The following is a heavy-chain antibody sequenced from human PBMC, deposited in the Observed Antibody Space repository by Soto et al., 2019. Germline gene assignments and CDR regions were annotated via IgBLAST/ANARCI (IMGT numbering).Heavy chain of an antibody. Sequence: SETLSLTCAVSGYSIITGYYWGWIRQPPGKGLEWIGGIYHTGNTYYNPSLKSRVTISVDTSKNQFSLKVRSVTAADTAVYYCGRAPGGALPIWFDPWGQGTLVTVSS. J-gene: IGHJ5*02. CDR1: GYSIITGYY. D-gene: IGHD4-17*01. V-gene: IGHV4-38-2*01. CDR2: IYHTGNT. CDR3: GRAPGGALPIWFDP.